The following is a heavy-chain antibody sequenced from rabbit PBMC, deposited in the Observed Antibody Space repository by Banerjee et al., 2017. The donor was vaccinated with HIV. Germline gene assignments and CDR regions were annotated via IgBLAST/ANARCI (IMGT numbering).Heavy chain of an antibody. Sequence: QSLEESGGDLVKPGASLTLTCTASGFSFSSSYYMYWVRQAPGKGLEWIACIYGGSSGSTYYASWAKGRFTISKTSSTTVTLQMTSLTAADTAAYFCARDIGNNYDLWGPGTLVTVS. D-gene: IGHD8-1*01. J-gene: IGHJ4*01. CDR3: ARDIGNNYDL. CDR2: IYGGSSGST. CDR1: GFSFSSSYY. V-gene: IGHV1S40*01.